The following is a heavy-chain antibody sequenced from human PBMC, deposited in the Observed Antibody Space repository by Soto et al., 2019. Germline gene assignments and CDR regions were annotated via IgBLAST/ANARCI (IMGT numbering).Heavy chain of an antibody. CDR3: ARRREGYYDGLDV. V-gene: IGHV3-74*01. J-gene: IGHJ6*02. Sequence: EERLVESGGGSVQPGASLRLSGEASRFTFRSYWMYWGRQAPGKGLVWVPRINSDGSSTRYADYVKGRFSISRDNSKSTLYLEMNTLRADDTAVYYCARRREGYYDGLDVWGQGTTVTVSS. CDR1: RFTFRSYW. CDR2: INSDGSST. D-gene: IGHD1-26*01.